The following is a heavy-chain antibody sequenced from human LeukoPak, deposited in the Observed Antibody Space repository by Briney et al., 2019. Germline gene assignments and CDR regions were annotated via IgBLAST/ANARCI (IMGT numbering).Heavy chain of an antibody. V-gene: IGHV4-39*07. CDR2: IYYSGST. Sequence: TSETLSLTCTVSGGSISSSSYYWGWIRQPPGKGLEWIGSIYYSGSTYYNPSLKSRVTISVDTSKNQFSLKLSSVTAADTAVYYCARSSSSWYTYYYYYMDVWGKGTTVTISS. J-gene: IGHJ6*03. D-gene: IGHD6-13*01. CDR3: ARSSSSWYTYYYYYMDV. CDR1: GGSISSSSYY.